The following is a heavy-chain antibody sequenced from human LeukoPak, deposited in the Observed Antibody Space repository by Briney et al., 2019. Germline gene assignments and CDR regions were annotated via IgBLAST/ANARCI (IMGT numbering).Heavy chain of an antibody. CDR3: AKEWAILGQPIFDA. J-gene: IGHJ5*02. Sequence: GGSLRLSCVASGFTLSSYGMSWLRQAPGKGLEGVAGLSGSGDNTFYADSVKGRFTISRDNSRNTLYLQMNSLRGEDTAVYHCAKEWAILGQPIFDAWGQGILVTVSS. V-gene: IGHV3-23*01. CDR2: LSGSGDNT. CDR1: GFTLSSYG. D-gene: IGHD2-2*02.